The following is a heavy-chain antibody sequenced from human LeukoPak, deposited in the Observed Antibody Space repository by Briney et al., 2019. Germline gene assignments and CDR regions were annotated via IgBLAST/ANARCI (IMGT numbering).Heavy chain of an antibody. CDR3: ARDPLNYYDSSGYSNNWFDP. V-gene: IGHV1-69*06. Sequence: SVKVSCKASGYTFTGYYMHWVRQAPGQGLEWMGGIIPIFGTANYAQKFQGRVTITADKSTSTAYMELSSLRSEDTAVYYCARDPLNYYDSSGYSNNWFDPWGQGTLVTVSS. CDR2: IIPIFGTA. D-gene: IGHD3-22*01. J-gene: IGHJ5*02. CDR1: GYTFTGYY.